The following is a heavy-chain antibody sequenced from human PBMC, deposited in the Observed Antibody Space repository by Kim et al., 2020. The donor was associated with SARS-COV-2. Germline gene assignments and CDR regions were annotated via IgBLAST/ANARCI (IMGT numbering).Heavy chain of an antibody. J-gene: IGHJ4*02. CDR1: GYIFTSYA. Sequence: ASVKVSCKTSGYIFTSYATHWVRQAPGQRPEWMGWINAGDGNTKYSQKFQGRVTITRDTSARIAYMELSSLRSEDTAVYYCARDRDYSGFDFASGAFADWGQGTLVTVSS. V-gene: IGHV1-3*01. CDR3: ARDRDYSGFDFASGAFAD. CDR2: INAGDGNT. D-gene: IGHD5-12*01.